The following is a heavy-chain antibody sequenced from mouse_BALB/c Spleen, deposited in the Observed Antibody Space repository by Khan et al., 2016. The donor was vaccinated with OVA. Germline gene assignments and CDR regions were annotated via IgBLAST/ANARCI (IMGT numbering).Heavy chain of an antibody. J-gene: IGHJ2*01. Sequence: EVQLQESGPGLVKPSQSLSLTCTVTGYSITSDYAWNWIRQFPGNRLEWMGYIKYSGITSYNPSLKSRISITRDTSKNQSFLQLHYVTTEDTATYYGARAGTISTVVVTDFDFWGQGTTRTVSS. CDR2: IKYSGIT. D-gene: IGHD1-1*01. V-gene: IGHV3-2*02. CDR1: GYSITSDYA. CDR3: ARAGTISTVVVTDFDF.